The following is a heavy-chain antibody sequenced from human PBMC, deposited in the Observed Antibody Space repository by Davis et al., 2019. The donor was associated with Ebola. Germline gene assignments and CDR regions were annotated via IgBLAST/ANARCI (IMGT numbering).Heavy chain of an antibody. CDR2: IYSSGST. D-gene: IGHD3-3*01. V-gene: IGHV4-39*01. J-gene: IGHJ5*02. Sequence: GSLRLSCTVSGGSISSSSYYWGWIRQPPGQGLEWIGSIYSSGSTYYNPSLKSRFTISVDTSKNQFSLKLSSVTAADTAVYYCATHAIFGVVTWGWFDPWGQGTLVTVSS. CDR1: GGSISSSSYY. CDR3: ATHAIFGVVTWGWFDP.